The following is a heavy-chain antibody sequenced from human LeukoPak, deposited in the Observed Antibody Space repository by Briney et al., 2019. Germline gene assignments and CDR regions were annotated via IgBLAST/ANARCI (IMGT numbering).Heavy chain of an antibody. CDR1: GGSISSYY. Sequence: PSETLSLTCTVSGGSISSYYWSWIRQPPGKGLEWIGFVYYDGTTNYSPSLKSRVTISVDTSKNQFSLNVSSVTAADTAVYYCAREDYCSGGICYPMKFDYWGQGTLATVSS. V-gene: IGHV4-59*01. J-gene: IGHJ4*02. CDR3: AREDYCSGGICYPMKFDY. CDR2: VYYDGTT. D-gene: IGHD2-15*01.